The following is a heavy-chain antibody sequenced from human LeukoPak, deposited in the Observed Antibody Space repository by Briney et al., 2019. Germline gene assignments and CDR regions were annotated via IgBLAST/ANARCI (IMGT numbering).Heavy chain of an antibody. Sequence: SETLSLTCTVSGGSISNYYWTWIRQPPGKGLEWIGFIYYTGSTDYNPPLKSRVTISLDTSKNQFSLNLSSVTAADTAVYYCARDQGTGTAPWGQGTLVTVSS. CDR1: GGSISNYY. D-gene: IGHD1-1*01. CDR2: IYYTGST. J-gene: IGHJ4*02. V-gene: IGHV4-59*01. CDR3: ARDQGTGTAP.